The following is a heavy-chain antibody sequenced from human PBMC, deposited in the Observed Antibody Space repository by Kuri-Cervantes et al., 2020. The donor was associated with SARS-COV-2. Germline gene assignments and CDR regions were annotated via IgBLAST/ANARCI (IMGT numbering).Heavy chain of an antibody. D-gene: IGHD1-1*01. CDR1: GFTFSSYD. Sequence: GGSLRLSCAASGFTFSSYDMHWVRQATGKGLEWVSAIGTAGDTYYPGSVKGRFTISRENAKNMLFLQMNSLRAEDTAVYYCVRDGDHWNFDYWGQGTLVTVSS. V-gene: IGHV3-13*01. CDR3: VRDGDHWNFDY. CDR2: IGTAGDT. J-gene: IGHJ4*02.